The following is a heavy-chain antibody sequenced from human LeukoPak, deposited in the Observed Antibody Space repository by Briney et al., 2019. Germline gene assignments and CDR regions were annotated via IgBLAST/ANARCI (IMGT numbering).Heavy chain of an antibody. CDR2: IASDGDT. CDR3: ANEAHRHLDLHN. V-gene: IGHV3-23*01. J-gene: IGHJ4*02. CDR1: GFTLGHFA. Sequence: GGSLRLSCAASGFTLGHFAMNWVRQAPGKGLEWVSSIASDGDTFYAGSVKGRFTISRDISTNTLHLQMNSLRADDTAIYFCANEAHRHLDLHNWGQGTLVTVST.